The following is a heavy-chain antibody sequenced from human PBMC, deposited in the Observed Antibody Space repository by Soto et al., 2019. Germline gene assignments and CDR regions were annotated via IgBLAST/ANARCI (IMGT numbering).Heavy chain of an antibody. CDR1: GYIFTNYW. Sequence: GESLKISCKSSGYIFTNYWIGWVRQMPGKGLEWMGIIYPGDSDTTYSPSFQGQVTISVDKSISTAYLQWSSLKASDTAMYYCARRGYSGSAGMDVWGQGTTVTVSS. V-gene: IGHV5-51*01. D-gene: IGHD6-6*01. CDR3: ARRGYSGSAGMDV. J-gene: IGHJ6*02. CDR2: IYPGDSDT.